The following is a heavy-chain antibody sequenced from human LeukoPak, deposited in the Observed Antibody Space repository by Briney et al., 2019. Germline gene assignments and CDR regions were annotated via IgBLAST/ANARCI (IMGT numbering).Heavy chain of an antibody. V-gene: IGHV1-69-2*01. Sequence: ASVKISCKVSGYTFTDYYMHGVQQAPGKGLEWMGLVDPEDGETIYAEKFQGRVTITADTSTDTAYMELSSLRSEATAVYYCATVGALPFDNWGQETLVTASS. D-gene: IGHD4-17*01. CDR2: VDPEDGET. J-gene: IGHJ4*02. CDR1: GYTFTDYY. CDR3: ATVGALPFDN.